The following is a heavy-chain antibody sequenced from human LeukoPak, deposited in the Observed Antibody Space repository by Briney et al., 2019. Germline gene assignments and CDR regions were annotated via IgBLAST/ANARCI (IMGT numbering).Heavy chain of an antibody. D-gene: IGHD6-13*01. Sequence: ASVKVSFKASGYTFTSYGISWVRQAPGQGLEWMGWISAYNGNTNYAQKLQGRVTMTTDTSTSTAYMELRSLRSDDTAVYYCARDMGEPYSSSWYSPHYYYYHGMDVWGQGTTVTVSS. V-gene: IGHV1-18*01. CDR1: GYTFTSYG. CDR3: ARDMGEPYSSSWYSPHYYYYHGMDV. J-gene: IGHJ6*02. CDR2: ISAYNGNT.